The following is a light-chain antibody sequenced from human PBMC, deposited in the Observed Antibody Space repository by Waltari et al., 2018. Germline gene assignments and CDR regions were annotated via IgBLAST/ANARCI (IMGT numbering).Light chain of an antibody. V-gene: IGKV4-1*01. CDR1: QSVLYSSNNNNY. CDR2: WAA. J-gene: IGKJ1*01. Sequence: DIVMTQSPDSLAVSLGERATINCKSSQSVLYSSNNNNYLAWYQQKPGQSPKLLIYWAATLESGVPDRFSGSGSGTDFTRTISSLQAEDVAIYYCLQYYSTPPGTFGQGTKVEIK. CDR3: LQYYSTPPGT.